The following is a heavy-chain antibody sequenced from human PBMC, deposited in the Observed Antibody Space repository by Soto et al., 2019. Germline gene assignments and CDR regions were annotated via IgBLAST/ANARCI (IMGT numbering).Heavy chain of an antibody. J-gene: IGHJ1*01. Sequence: EVQLLQSGGGLVQPGGSLKLSCAASGFTFSGSTVHWVRQASGEGLQWVGRIRSKANDYATTYIASVKGRFTISRDDSRNTAYLQTSDLKTEDTAVYYCTGGYCTGGTCYSGYFQHWGQGALVTVFS. CDR3: TGGYCTGGTCYSGYFQH. D-gene: IGHD2-15*01. V-gene: IGHV3-73*02. CDR1: GFTFSGST. CDR2: IRSKANDYAT.